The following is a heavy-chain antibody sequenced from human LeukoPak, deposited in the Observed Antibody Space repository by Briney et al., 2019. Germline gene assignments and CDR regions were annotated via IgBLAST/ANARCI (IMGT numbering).Heavy chain of an antibody. Sequence: GGSLRLSCAASGFTFSSYAMSWVRQAPGKGLEWVSAISGSGGSTYYADSVKGRFTISRDNSKNTLYLQMNSLRAEDTAVYYCLPIVETTIDGFDIWGQGAMVTVSS. CDR1: GFTFSSYA. CDR3: LPIVETTIDGFDI. V-gene: IGHV3-23*01. J-gene: IGHJ3*02. D-gene: IGHD1-26*01. CDR2: ISGSGGST.